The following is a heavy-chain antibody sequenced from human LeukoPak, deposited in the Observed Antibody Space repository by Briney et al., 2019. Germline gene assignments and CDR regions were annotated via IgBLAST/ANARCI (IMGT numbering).Heavy chain of an antibody. J-gene: IGHJ5*02. Sequence: SETLSLTCTVSGGSISSYYWSWIRQPPGKGLEWIGYIHYSGSTNYNPSLKSRVTISVDTSKNQFSLKLSSVTAADTAVYYCARVGSSGWYDNWFDPWGQGTLVTVSS. CDR2: IHYSGST. V-gene: IGHV4-59*01. D-gene: IGHD6-19*01. CDR1: GGSISSYY. CDR3: ARVGSSGWYDNWFDP.